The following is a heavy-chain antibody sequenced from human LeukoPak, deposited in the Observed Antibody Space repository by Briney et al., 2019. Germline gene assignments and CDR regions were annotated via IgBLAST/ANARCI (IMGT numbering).Heavy chain of an antibody. J-gene: IGHJ4*02. CDR1: GFTFSRYA. D-gene: IGHD5-12*01. CDR3: AKSPTADSGYVGDY. Sequence: GGSLRLSCAASGFTFSRYAMSWVRQAPGKGLEWVSAISGSGGSTYYADSVKGRFTISRDNSKNTLYLQVNTLRAEDTAVYYCAKSPTADSGYVGDYWGQGTLVTVSS. V-gene: IGHV3-23*01. CDR2: ISGSGGST.